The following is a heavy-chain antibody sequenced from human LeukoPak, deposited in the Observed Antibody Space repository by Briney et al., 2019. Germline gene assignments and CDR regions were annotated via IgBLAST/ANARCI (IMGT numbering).Heavy chain of an antibody. CDR2: ISGSGGST. Sequence: GGSLRLSCAASGFTFSSYAMSWVRQAPGKGLEWVSAISGSGGSTYYADSVKGRFTISRDNAKNSLYLQMNSLRAEDTAVYYCAREGDEVPAAIPARPKIFDYWGQGTLVTVSS. D-gene: IGHD2-2*02. J-gene: IGHJ4*02. CDR1: GFTFSSYA. CDR3: AREGDEVPAAIPARPKIFDY. V-gene: IGHV3-23*01.